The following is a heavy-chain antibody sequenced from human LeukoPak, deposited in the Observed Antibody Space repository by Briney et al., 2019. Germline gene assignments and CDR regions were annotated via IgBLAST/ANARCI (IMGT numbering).Heavy chain of an antibody. CDR2: IYSDGKT. V-gene: IGHV3-53*01. CDR3: ASLEKWLQL. J-gene: IGHJ1*01. CDR1: GFIVSRNY. D-gene: IGHD5-24*01. Sequence: GGSLRLSCAASGFIVSRNYMSWVRQAPGKGLEWVSVIYSDGKTYYADSVKGRFTISRDNSKNTVYLQMNSLRAEDTAVYYCASLEKWLQLWGQGTLVTVSS.